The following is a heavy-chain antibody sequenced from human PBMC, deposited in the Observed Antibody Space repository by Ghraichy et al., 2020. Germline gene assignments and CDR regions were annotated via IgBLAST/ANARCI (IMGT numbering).Heavy chain of an antibody. Sequence: SDTLSLTCTVSGGSVSSGSYYWSWIRQPPGKGLEWIGYIYYGGSTNYNPSLKSRVTLSEDTSKNQFSLKLSSVTAADTAVYYCAGGYCSSTSCYLGYHFYGMDVWGQGTTVTVS. CDR3: AGGYCSSTSCYLGYHFYGMDV. V-gene: IGHV4-61*01. CDR2: IYYGGST. D-gene: IGHD2-2*01. J-gene: IGHJ6*02. CDR1: GGSVSSGSYY.